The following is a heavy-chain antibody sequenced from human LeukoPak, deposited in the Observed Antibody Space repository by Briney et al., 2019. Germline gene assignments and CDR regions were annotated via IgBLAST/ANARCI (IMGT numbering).Heavy chain of an antibody. D-gene: IGHD5-18*01. CDR1: GYTFTSYD. CDR2: MNPNSGNT. V-gene: IGHV1-8*01. Sequence: GASVKVSCKASGYTFTSYDINWVRQATGQGLEWMGWMNPNSGNTGYAQKLQGRVTMTTDTSTSTAYMELRSLRSDDTAVYYCARRGYSYGFFAFDIWGQGTMVTVSS. CDR3: ARRGYSYGFFAFDI. J-gene: IGHJ3*02.